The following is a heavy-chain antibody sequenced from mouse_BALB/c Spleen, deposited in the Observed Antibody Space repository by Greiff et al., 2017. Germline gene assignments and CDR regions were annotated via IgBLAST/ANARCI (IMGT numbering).Heavy chain of an antibody. CDR1: GFSLTGYG. Sequence: VQLQQSGPGLVAPSQSLSITCTVSGFSLTGYGVNWVRQPPGKGLEWLGMIWGDGSTDYNSALKSRLSISKDNSKSQVFLKMNSLQTDDTARYYCAREEVRRGFAYWGQGTLVTVSA. CDR2: IWGDGST. CDR3: AREEVRRGFAY. J-gene: IGHJ3*01. D-gene: IGHD2-14*01. V-gene: IGHV2-6-7*01.